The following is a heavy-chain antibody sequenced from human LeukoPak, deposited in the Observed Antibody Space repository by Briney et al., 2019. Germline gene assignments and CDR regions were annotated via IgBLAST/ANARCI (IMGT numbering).Heavy chain of an antibody. J-gene: IGHJ4*02. CDR1: GGSISSGSYY. CDR2: IYTSGST. D-gene: IGHD3-9*01. V-gene: IGHV4-61*02. Sequence: PSETLSLTCTVSGGSISSGSYYWSWIRQPARKGLEWIGRIYTSGSTNYNPSINSRINISVDTSKNQCSLKLSSVAAADTAVYYWARTAGYNILTGYYTTWGQGTLVTVSS. CDR3: ARTAGYNILTGYYTT.